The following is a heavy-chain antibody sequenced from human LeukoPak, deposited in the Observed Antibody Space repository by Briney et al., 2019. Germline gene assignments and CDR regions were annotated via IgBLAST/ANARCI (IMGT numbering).Heavy chain of an antibody. J-gene: IGHJ4*02. CDR2: ISGDTTYI. CDR3: AKDASPAGVAYFDY. D-gene: IGHD6-13*01. Sequence: GGSLRLSCAASGFTFSSYTMHWVRQIPGERPEWVSSISGDTTYIYYADSLKGRFTISRDNTNTSLFLQMNSLRAEDTAVYYCAKDASPAGVAYFDYWGQGTLVTVSS. V-gene: IGHV3-21*01. CDR1: GFTFSSYT.